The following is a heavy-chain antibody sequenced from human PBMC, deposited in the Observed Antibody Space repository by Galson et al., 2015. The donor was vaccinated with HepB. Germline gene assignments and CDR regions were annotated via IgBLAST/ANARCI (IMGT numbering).Heavy chain of an antibody. J-gene: IGHJ6*02. D-gene: IGHD6-13*01. CDR1: GFTFGDYP. Sequence: SLRLSCAGFGFTFGDYPMSWFRQAPGKGLEWVGFIRSKVYGGTTEYAASVEGRFTISRDDSKSIAYLQMSSLKTEDTAVYYCTSGRYSRYGMDVWGQGTTVTVSS. CDR2: IRSKVYGGTT. V-gene: IGHV3-49*03. CDR3: TSGRYSRYGMDV.